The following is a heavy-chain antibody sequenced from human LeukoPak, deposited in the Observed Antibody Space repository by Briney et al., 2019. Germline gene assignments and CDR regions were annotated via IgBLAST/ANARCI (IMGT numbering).Heavy chain of an antibody. CDR1: GYTFTNYG. CDR2: INTYNGNT. CDR3: ARDLVDVVGAPGAY. Sequence: ASVKVSCKASGYTFTNYGIPWMRQAPGQGLEWMGWINTYNGNTNYAQKLQGRVTITTDTSTSTAYMELRSLRSDDTAVFYCARDLVDVVGAPGAYWGQGALVTVSS. J-gene: IGHJ4*02. D-gene: IGHD1-26*01. V-gene: IGHV1-18*01.